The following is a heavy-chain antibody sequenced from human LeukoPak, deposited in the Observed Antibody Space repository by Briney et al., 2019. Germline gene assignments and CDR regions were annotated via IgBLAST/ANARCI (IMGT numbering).Heavy chain of an antibody. CDR3: ARVCSGGSCLTTDDY. V-gene: IGHV4-34*01. CDR2: IYYSGST. D-gene: IGHD2-15*01. J-gene: IGHJ4*02. Sequence: PSETLSLTCAVYGGSFSGYYWSWIRQPPGKGLEWIGYIYYSGSTYYNPSLKSRVTISVDTSKNQFSLKLSSVTAADTAVYYCARVCSGGSCLTTDDYWGQGTLVTVSS. CDR1: GGSFSGYY.